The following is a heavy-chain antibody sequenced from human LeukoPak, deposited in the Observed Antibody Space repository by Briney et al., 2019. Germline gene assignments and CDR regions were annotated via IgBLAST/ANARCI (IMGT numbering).Heavy chain of an antibody. Sequence: SEALSLTCTVPGGSISSGSYYWSWIRLPAGKGLEWIGRIYTSGSTNYNPSLKSRVTISVDTSKNQFSLKLSSGTAADTAVYYCARAGWEGAFDIWGQGTLVTVSS. CDR3: ARAGWEGAFDI. CDR2: IYTSGST. V-gene: IGHV4-61*02. CDR1: GGSISSGSYY. J-gene: IGHJ3*02. D-gene: IGHD1-26*01.